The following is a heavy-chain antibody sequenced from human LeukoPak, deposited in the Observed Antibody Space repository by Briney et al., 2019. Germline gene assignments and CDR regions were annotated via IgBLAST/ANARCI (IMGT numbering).Heavy chain of an antibody. J-gene: IGHJ5*02. CDR3: ARIVVPAALSGWFDP. CDR1: GGSISSYY. V-gene: IGHV4-4*09. CDR2: IYTSGST. D-gene: IGHD2-2*01. Sequence: SETLSLTCTVSGGSISSYYWSRIRQPPGKGLEWIGYIYTSGSTNYNPSLKSRVTISVDTSKNQFSLKLSSVTAADTAVYYCARIVVPAALSGWFDPWGQGTLVTVSS.